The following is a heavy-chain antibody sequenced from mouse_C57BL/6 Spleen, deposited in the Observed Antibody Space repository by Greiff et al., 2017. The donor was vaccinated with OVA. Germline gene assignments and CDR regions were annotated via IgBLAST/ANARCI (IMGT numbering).Heavy chain of an antibody. CDR2: IDPETGGT. D-gene: IGHD2-3*01. CDR1: GYTFTDYE. J-gene: IGHJ2*01. V-gene: IGHV1-15*01. Sequence: VQLQQSGAELVRPGASVTLSCKASGYTFTDYEMHWVKQTPVHGLEWIGAIDPETGGTAYNQKFKGKAILTADKSSSTAYMELRSLTSEDSAVYYCTEGYDGYPHYWGQGTTLTVSS. CDR3: TEGYDGYPHY.